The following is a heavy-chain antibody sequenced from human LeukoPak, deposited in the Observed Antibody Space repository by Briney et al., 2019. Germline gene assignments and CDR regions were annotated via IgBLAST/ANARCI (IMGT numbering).Heavy chain of an antibody. CDR1: GYTFTSYY. CDR3: ATRLPTKNWFDP. D-gene: IGHD2-21*02. Sequence: ASVKDSCKASGYTFTSYYMHWVRQAPGQGLEWMGLINPSGGSTSYAQKFQGRVTMTRATSTSTVYMKLSSLRSEDTAVYYCATRLPTKNWFDPWGQGTLVTVSS. J-gene: IGHJ5*02. CDR2: INPSGGST. V-gene: IGHV1-46*01.